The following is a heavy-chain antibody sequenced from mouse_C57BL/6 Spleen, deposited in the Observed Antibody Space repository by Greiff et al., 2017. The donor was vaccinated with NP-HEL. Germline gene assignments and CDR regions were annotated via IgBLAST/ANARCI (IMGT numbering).Heavy chain of an antibody. CDR3: ARSTMVTKDYFDY. CDR2: INPSNGGT. J-gene: IGHJ2*01. V-gene: IGHV1-53*01. Sequence: QVQLQQPGTELVKPGASVKLSCKASGYTFTSYWMHWVKQKPGQGLEWIGNINPSNGGTNYNEKFKSKATLTVDKSSSTAYMQLSSLTSEDSAVYYCARSTMVTKDYFDYWGQGTTLTVSS. D-gene: IGHD2-2*01. CDR1: GYTFTSYW.